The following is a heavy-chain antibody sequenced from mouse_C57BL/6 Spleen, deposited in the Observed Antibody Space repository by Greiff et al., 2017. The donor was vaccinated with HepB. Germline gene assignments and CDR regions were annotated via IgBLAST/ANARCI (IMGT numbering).Heavy chain of an antibody. J-gene: IGHJ2*01. CDR1: GYAFSSSW. CDR2: IYPGDGDT. CDR3: AGTTVVSFDY. V-gene: IGHV1-82*01. Sequence: VQLQQSGPELVKPGASVKISCKASGYAFSSSWMNWVKQRPGKGLGWIGRIYPGDGDTNYNGKFKGKATLTADKSSSTAYMQLSSLTSEDSAVYFCAGTTVVSFDYWGQGTTLTVSS. D-gene: IGHD1-1*01.